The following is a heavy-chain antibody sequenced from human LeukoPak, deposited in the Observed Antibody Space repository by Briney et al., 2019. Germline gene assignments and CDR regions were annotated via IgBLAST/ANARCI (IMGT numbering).Heavy chain of an antibody. Sequence: QAGGSLRLSCATSGFSFDGYWMTWVRQSPGKGLEWVATIKQDGNDKYYVDSVEGRFTISRDNAKKALYLQMDSLRAEDTAVYYCAADLEFNYIHPWGQGTLVTVSS. CDR3: AADLEFNYIHP. CDR2: IKQDGNDK. D-gene: IGHD3-10*01. J-gene: IGHJ5*02. V-gene: IGHV3-7*01. CDR1: GFSFDGYW.